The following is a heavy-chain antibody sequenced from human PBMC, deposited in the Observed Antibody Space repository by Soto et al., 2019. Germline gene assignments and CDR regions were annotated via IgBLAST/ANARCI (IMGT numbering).Heavy chain of an antibody. CDR3: ARQGLSGDSSGYFSFGY. J-gene: IGHJ4*02. CDR2: IYPGESDT. V-gene: IGHV5-51*01. D-gene: IGHD3-22*01. Sequence: GESLKISCKGSGYSFTSYWIGWVRQMPGKGLEWMGIIYPGESDTRYSPSFQGQVTISADKSISTAYLQWSSLKATDTSMYYFARQGLSGDSSGYFSFGYWGQGTLVTVSS. CDR1: GYSFTSYW.